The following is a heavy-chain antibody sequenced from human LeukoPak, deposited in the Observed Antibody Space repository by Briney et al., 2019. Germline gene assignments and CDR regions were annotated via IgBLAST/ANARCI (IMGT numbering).Heavy chain of an antibody. Sequence: SETLSLTCTVSGGSISGYYWSWIRQPAGKGLEWIGRIYTSGSTNYNPSLKSRVTMSVDTSKNQFSLKLSSVTAADTAVYYCARDDYSNYYYYYGMDVWGQGTTVTVSS. V-gene: IGHV4-4*07. CDR2: IYTSGST. CDR3: ARDDYSNYYYYYGMDV. CDR1: GGSISGYY. D-gene: IGHD4-11*01. J-gene: IGHJ6*02.